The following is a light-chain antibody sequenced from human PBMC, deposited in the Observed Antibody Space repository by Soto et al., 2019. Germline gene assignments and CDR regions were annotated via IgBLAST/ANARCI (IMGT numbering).Light chain of an antibody. J-gene: IGLJ2*01. CDR1: SSDVGGYDY. CDR2: DVS. CDR3: SSYASSGTLL. V-gene: IGLV2-14*03. Sequence: QSVLTQPASVSGSPGQSITISCAGTSSDVGGYDYVSWYQQYPGKPPQLMIHDVSDRPSGVSNRFSGSKSGSTASLSISGLQAEDEADYYCSSYASSGTLLFGGGTKLTVL.